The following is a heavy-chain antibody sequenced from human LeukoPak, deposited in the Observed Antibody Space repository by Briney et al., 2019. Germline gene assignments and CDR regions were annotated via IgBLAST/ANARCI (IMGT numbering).Heavy chain of an antibody. V-gene: IGHV4-59*11. CDR2: MHSNGGT. Sequence: SETLSLTCTVSGGSITSHYWSWIRQAPGKGLEWVGHMHSNGGTNYKSSLQSRVTISLDTSRNQFSLKMTSVTAADTAVYFCAGETIMIFGVGLGYFDLWGRGTLVTVSS. CDR1: GGSITSHY. D-gene: IGHD3-3*01. CDR3: AGETIMIFGVGLGYFDL. J-gene: IGHJ2*01.